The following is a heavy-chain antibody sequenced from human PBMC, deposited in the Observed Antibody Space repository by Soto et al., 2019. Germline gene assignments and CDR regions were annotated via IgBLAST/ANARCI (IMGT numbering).Heavy chain of an antibody. CDR3: ARSYDSGSYASFDP. CDR2: IIPLFGTT. D-gene: IGHD3-10*01. V-gene: IGHV1-69*01. CDR1: GGGFSSYA. J-gene: IGHJ5*02. Sequence: QIQLVQSGAEVKIPGSSVKVSCKASGGGFSSYAINWVRQAPGQGLEGMGGIIPLFGTTNHAQKLQGRVTITADESTNTAYMELNSLRSEDTAMYFCARSYDSGSYASFDPWGQGTQVIVSS.